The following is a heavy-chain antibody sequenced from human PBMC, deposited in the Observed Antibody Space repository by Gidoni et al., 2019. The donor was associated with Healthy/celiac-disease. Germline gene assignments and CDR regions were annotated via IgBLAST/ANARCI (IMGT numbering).Heavy chain of an antibody. CDR2: ISWNSGSI. CDR3: AKVGRYSSSWYFDY. CDR1: GFTFDDYA. Sequence: EVQLVESGGGLVQPGRSLRLSCAASGFTFDDYAMHWVRQAPGKGLEWVSGISWNSGSIGYADSVKGRFTISRDNAKNSLYLQMNSLRAEDTALYYCAKVGRYSSSWYFDYWGQGTLVTVSS. J-gene: IGHJ4*02. D-gene: IGHD6-13*01. V-gene: IGHV3-9*01.